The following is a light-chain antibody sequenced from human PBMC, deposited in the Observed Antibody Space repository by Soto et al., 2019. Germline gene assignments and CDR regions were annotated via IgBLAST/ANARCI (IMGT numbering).Light chain of an antibody. J-gene: IGKJ1*01. CDR2: AAS. V-gene: IGKV1-39*01. CDR1: EKIPGY. CDR3: QHSYNTPRT. Sequence: DIQMTQSPSSLSASVGDRGTITCRASEKIPGYLSWYQQKPGKAPKLLIYAASRLQSGIPSRFSCSESGTDFTLTITSLPSEDFAPYYCQHSYNTPRTFGQGTKVDIK.